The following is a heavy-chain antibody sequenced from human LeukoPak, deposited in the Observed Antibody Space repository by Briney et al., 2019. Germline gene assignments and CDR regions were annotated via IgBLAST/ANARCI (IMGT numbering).Heavy chain of an antibody. Sequence: GSLRLSCAASGFTFSSYAMSWVRQAPGKGLEWIGYIYYTGSTNYNPSLKSRVSISVDTSKNQFSLKLSSVTAADTAVYYCARRASSNWQFDYWGQGTLVTVSS. D-gene: IGHD6-13*01. J-gene: IGHJ4*02. CDR1: GFTFSSYA. V-gene: IGHV4-59*08. CDR2: IYYTGST. CDR3: ARRASSNWQFDY.